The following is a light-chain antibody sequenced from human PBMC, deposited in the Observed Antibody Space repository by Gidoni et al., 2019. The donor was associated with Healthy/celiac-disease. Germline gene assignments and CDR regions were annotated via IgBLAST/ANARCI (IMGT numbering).Light chain of an antibody. V-gene: IGKV1-5*03. CDR1: QSISSW. CDR3: QQYNSYLYT. J-gene: IGKJ2*01. Sequence: DIQMTQSPSTLSASVGDRVTITCRASQSISSWLAWYQQKPGTAPKRLIYKASSLESGGPSRFSGGGSGTEFTLTISSMQPDDFATDYCQQYNSYLYTFGQXTKLEIK. CDR2: KAS.